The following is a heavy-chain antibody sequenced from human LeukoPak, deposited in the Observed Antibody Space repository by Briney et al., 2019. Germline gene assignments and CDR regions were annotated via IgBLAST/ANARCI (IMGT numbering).Heavy chain of an antibody. J-gene: IGHJ1*01. Sequence: GGSLRLSCETSGFTFINAWMSWVRQAPGKGLEWVGLIKTEIDGGTTDYAAPVNGRFIISRDDSRNRLHLQMNSLQSEDTAVYYCTTDRCSSSWYGDEYSQYWGQGTLVTVSS. D-gene: IGHD6-13*01. CDR1: GFTFINAW. V-gene: IGHV3-15*01. CDR3: TTDRCSSSWYGDEYSQY. CDR2: IKTEIDGGTT.